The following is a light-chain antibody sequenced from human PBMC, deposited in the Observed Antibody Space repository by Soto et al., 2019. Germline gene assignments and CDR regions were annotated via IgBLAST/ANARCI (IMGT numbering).Light chain of an antibody. J-gene: IGKJ1*01. V-gene: IGKV1-17*01. CDR3: LQHHSFPRT. CDR1: QDISNY. CDR2: GSS. Sequence: DIQMTQSPSSLSASGGDRVTITCQPSQDISNYLGWYQQKPGKAPKRLIYGSSSLQSGVPSRFSGSGSGTEFILTISSLQPEDSATYYCLQHHSFPRTFGQGTKVDI.